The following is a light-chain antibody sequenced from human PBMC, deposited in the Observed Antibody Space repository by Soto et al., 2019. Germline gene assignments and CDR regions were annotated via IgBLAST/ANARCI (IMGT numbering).Light chain of an antibody. CDR1: QSVGAN. CDR3: QHYSKWPPYT. V-gene: IGKV3-15*01. J-gene: IGKJ5*01. CDR2: GAS. Sequence: EIVMTQSPATLSVSPGERATLSCRASQSVGANLTWYQQKRGQAPRLLIYGASMRATGVPARFSGSGYGTEFPLTISSLQSEDFAIYYCQHYSKWPPYTFGQGTRLEIK.